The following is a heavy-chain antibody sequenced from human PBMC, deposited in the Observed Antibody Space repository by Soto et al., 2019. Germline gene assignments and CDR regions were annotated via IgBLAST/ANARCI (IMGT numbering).Heavy chain of an antibody. D-gene: IGHD3-3*01. Sequence: EVQVLESGGGLVQPGGSLRLSCAASGLTFSNYAMYWVRQAPGKGLEWVSAISVGGDSTYYAVSVKGRFTISRDNSKNTLYLHMNSLSAEDXXXXXXXKAERLRGWFDPWGQGTLVTVSS. CDR1: GLTFSNYA. CDR3: XKAERLRGWFDP. V-gene: IGHV3-23*01. J-gene: IGHJ5*02. CDR2: ISVGGDST.